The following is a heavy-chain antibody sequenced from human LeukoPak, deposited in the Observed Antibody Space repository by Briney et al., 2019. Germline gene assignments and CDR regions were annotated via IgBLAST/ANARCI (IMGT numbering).Heavy chain of an antibody. CDR3: AKHIATLLREPLDY. V-gene: IGHV3-23*01. CDR2: ISVSGGNT. CDR1: GFSFSNYI. Sequence: GGSLRLSCAASGFSFSNYIMSWVRQAPGKGLEWVSAISVSGGNTYYADSVKGRFTISRDNSKNTLHLQMNSLRADDTALYYCAKHIATLLREPLDYWGQGTMVTVSS. J-gene: IGHJ4*02. D-gene: IGHD3-10*01.